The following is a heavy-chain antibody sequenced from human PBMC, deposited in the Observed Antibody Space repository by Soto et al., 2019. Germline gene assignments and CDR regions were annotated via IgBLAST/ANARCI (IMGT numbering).Heavy chain of an antibody. CDR2: IYSGGTT. D-gene: IGHD7-27*01. Sequence: EVQLVESGGALVQPGGSLRLSCAASGFTVSNNYMSWVRQAPGKGLEWVSLIYSGGTTSYADSVKGRFTISRDSSXXXXXXXXNSLRAEDTAVYYCARNSGSKLGPRTAGEGHWGQGTLVTVSS. CDR3: ARNSGSKLGPRTAGEGH. CDR1: GFTVSNNY. J-gene: IGHJ4*02. V-gene: IGHV3-66*01.